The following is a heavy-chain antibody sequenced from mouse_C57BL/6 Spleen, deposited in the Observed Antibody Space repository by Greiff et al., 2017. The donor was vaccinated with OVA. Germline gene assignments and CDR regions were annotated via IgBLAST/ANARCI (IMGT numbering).Heavy chain of an antibody. V-gene: IGHV5-4*01. CDR3: ARDHQLRLRGTDYFDY. Sequence: DVMLVESGGGLVKPGGSLKLSCAASGFTFSSYAMSWVRQTPEKRLEWVATISDGGSYTYYPDNVKGRFTISRDNAKNNLYLQMSHLKSEDTAMYYCARDHQLRLRGTDYFDYWGQGTTLTVSS. CDR2: ISDGGSYT. D-gene: IGHD3-2*02. J-gene: IGHJ2*01. CDR1: GFTFSSYA.